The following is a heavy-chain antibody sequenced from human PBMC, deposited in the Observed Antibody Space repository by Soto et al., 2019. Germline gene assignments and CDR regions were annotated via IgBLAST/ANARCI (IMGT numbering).Heavy chain of an antibody. J-gene: IGHJ6*02. Sequence: SETLSLTCTVSGGSISSYYWSWIRQPAGKGLEWIGRIYTSGSTNYNPSLKSRVTMSVDTSKNQFSLKLSSVTAADTAVYYCARLSRLAAVPATYYHGMDVGGQGTTVTVSS. CDR1: GGSISSYY. CDR3: ARLSRLAAVPATYYHGMDV. CDR2: IYTSGST. V-gene: IGHV4-4*07. D-gene: IGHD6-19*01.